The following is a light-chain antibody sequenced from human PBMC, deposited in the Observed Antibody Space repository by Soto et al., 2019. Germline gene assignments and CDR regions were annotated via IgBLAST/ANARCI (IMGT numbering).Light chain of an antibody. J-gene: IGKJ4*01. CDR1: QYINTR. Sequence: EIVLTQSPATLSSFPGDRVALSCRASQYINTRLAWYQHRPDQAPRLLIYGASTRATGVPTRFSGSRSGAEFTLTINSLQSEDFAVYYCQPYNNWPLTFGGGTKVDIK. V-gene: IGKV3-15*01. CDR3: QPYNNWPLT. CDR2: GAS.